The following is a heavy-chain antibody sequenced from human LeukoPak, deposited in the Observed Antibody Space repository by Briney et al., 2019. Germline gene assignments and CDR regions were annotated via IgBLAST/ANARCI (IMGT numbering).Heavy chain of an antibody. D-gene: IGHD3-9*01. V-gene: IGHV1-8*02. CDR1: GYTFTNYD. Sequence: RASVKVSCKASGYTFTNYDINWVRQATGQGLEWMGWMNPNSGNTGYAQKFQGRVTMTRNTSISTAYMELSSLRSEDTAVYYCARVLVKGPRKQKLRYFDWLLYNLDYWGQGTLVTVSS. CDR3: ARVLVKGPRKQKLRYFDWLLYNLDY. J-gene: IGHJ4*02. CDR2: MNPNSGNT.